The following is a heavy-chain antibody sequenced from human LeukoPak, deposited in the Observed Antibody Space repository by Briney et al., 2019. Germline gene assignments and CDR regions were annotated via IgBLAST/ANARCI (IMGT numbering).Heavy chain of an antibody. Sequence: GGSLRLSCVASGFTFGDYYMTWIRQAPGKGLEWLSSISSSGKAVYYADSVKGRFTISTDNAKNSLYLQMNSLRAEDTAVYYCARESGMDVWGQGTTVTVSS. CDR2: ISSSGKAV. V-gene: IGHV3-11*01. J-gene: IGHJ6*02. CDR1: GFTFGDYY. CDR3: ARESGMDV.